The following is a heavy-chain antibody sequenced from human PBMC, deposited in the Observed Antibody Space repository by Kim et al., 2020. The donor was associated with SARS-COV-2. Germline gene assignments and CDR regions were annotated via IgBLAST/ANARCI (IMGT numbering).Heavy chain of an antibody. Sequence: ASVKVSCKASGYTFTSYAMHWVRQAPGQRLEWMGWINAGNGNTKYSQKFQGRVTITRDTSASTAYMELSSLRSEDTAVYYCARGYYYDSSGYFPGDWGQGTLVTVSS. V-gene: IGHV1-3*01. J-gene: IGHJ4*02. CDR2: INAGNGNT. D-gene: IGHD3-22*01. CDR1: GYTFTSYA. CDR3: ARGYYYDSSGYFPGD.